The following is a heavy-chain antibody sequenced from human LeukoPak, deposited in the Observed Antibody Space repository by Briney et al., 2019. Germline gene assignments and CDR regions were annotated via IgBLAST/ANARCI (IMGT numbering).Heavy chain of an antibody. J-gene: IGHJ3*02. CDR1: GGSISSYY. V-gene: IGHV4-59*01. CDR2: IYYSGST. CDR3: ARERGGLGSYYYDSSGYVSDAFDI. Sequence: SETLSLTCTVSGGSISSYYWSWIRQPPGKGLVWIGYIYYSGSTNYNPSLKSRVTISVDTSKNQFSLKLSSVTAADTAVYYCARERGGLGSYYYDSSGYVSDAFDIWGQGAMVTVSS. D-gene: IGHD3-22*01.